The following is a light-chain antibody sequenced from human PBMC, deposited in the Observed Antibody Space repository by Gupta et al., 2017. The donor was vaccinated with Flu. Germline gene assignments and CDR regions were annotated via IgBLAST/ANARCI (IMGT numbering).Light chain of an antibody. CDR3: QQSDSTQWT. CDR2: AAS. V-gene: IGKV1-39*01. CDR1: QSISSY. Sequence: DIQMTESPSSLSASVGDRVTITCRASQSISSYLNWYQQKPGKAPKLLIYAASSLQSGVPSRFSGSGTWTAFTLTISRLQPEAFANYYCQQSDSTQWTFGQGTKVEIK. J-gene: IGKJ1*01.